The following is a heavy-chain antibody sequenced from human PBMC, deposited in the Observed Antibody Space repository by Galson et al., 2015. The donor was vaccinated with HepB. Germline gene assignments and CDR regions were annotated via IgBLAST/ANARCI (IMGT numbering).Heavy chain of an antibody. CDR3: TTSRRPYINSWSQATRDFYYMED. J-gene: IGHJ6*03. Sequence: SLRLSCATSGFTFSKAWMNWVRQAPGKGPEGVGRFKSKSDGETTAYAAPVKGRFTIPRDDSKNTLHLVINSLKTEDTGVYYCTTSRRPYINSWSQATRDFYYMEDWGPGTTVTVSS. D-gene: IGHD2/OR15-2a*01. V-gene: IGHV3-15*07. CDR1: GFTFSKAW. CDR2: FKSKSDGETT.